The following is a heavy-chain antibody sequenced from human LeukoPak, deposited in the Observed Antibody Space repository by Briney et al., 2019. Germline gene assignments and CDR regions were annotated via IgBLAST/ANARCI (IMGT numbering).Heavy chain of an antibody. CDR3: AKDRGEQWLVTSSDY. V-gene: IGHV3-30*18. J-gene: IGHJ4*02. CDR1: GFTFSSYG. CDR2: ISYDGSNK. D-gene: IGHD6-19*01. Sequence: PGGSLRLSCAASGFTFSSYGMHWVRQAPGKGLEWVAVISYDGSNKYYVDSVKGRFTISRDNSKNTLYLQMNSLRPEDTAVYYCAKDRGEQWLVTSSDYRGQGTLVTVSS.